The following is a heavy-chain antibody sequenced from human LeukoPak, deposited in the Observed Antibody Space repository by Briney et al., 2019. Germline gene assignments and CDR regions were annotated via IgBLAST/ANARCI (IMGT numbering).Heavy chain of an antibody. CDR3: TRITKSGRFDD. V-gene: IGHV3-15*01. CDR2: IKSKSDGGTT. J-gene: IGHJ4*02. Sequence: KPGGSLRLSCAASGFILSNAWMSWVRQGPGKGLECVGRIKSKSDGGTTDYAAPVKGRFTISRDESKNTLDLQMNSLKTEDTAVYYCTRITKSGRFDDWGQGTLVTVSS. D-gene: IGHD1-26*01. CDR1: GFILSNAW.